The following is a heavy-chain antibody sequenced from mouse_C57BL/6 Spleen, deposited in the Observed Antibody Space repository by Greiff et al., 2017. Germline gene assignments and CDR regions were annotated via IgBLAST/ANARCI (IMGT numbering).Heavy chain of an antibody. CDR1: GYTFTSYW. Sequence: QVQLQQPGAELVMPGASVKLSCKASGYTFTSYWMHWVKQRPGQGLEWIGEIDPSDSYTNYNQKFKGKSTLTVDKSSSTAYMQLSSLTSEDSAVYYCALNDEGFAYWGQGTLVTVSA. CDR2: IDPSDSYT. D-gene: IGHD2-12*01. CDR3: ALNDEGFAY. V-gene: IGHV1-69*01. J-gene: IGHJ3*01.